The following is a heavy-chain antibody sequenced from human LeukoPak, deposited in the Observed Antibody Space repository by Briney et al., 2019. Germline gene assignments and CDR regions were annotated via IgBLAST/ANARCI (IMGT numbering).Heavy chain of an antibody. CDR1: GGSISSSSYY. J-gene: IGHJ4*02. D-gene: IGHD4-17*01. CDR3: ARNGPNFGDYGPHFDY. CDR2: IYYSGST. Sequence: SETLPLTCTVSGGSISSSSYYWGWIRQPPGKGLEWIGSIYYSGSTYYNPSLKSRVTISVDTSKNQFSLKLSSVTAADTAVYYCARNGPNFGDYGPHFDYWGQGTLVTVSS. V-gene: IGHV4-39*07.